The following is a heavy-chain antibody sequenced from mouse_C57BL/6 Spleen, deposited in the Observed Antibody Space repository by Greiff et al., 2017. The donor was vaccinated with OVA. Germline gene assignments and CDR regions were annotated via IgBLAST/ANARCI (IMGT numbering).Heavy chain of an antibody. D-gene: IGHD1-1*01. J-gene: IGHJ1*03. Sequence: VQLQQSGPELVKPGASVKISCKASGYTFTDYYMNWVKQSHGKSLEWIGDINPNNGGTSYNQKFKGKATLTVDKSSSTAYMELRSLTSEDSAVYYCARKNYGSSYVYFDVGGTGTTVTVSS. CDR3: ARKNYGSSYVYFDV. CDR2: INPNNGGT. V-gene: IGHV1-26*01. CDR1: GYTFTDYY.